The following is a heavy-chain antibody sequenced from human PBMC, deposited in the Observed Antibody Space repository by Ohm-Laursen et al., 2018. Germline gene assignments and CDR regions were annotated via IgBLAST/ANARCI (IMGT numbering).Heavy chain of an antibody. CDR2: INLNSGVT. CDR3: ARDDSLDY. V-gene: IGHV1-2*02. D-gene: IGHD3-3*01. J-gene: IGHJ4*01. Sequence: SVKVSCKASGFTFTDYYLHWVRQAPGQGLEWMGWINLNSGVTNIAQKFQGRVTMTRDTSINTAYMELSRLTFDDTAVYYCARDDSLDYWGHGTLVTVSS. CDR1: GFTFTDYY.